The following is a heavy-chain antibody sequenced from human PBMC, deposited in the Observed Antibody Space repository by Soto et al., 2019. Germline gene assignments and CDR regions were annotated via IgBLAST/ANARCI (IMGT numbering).Heavy chain of an antibody. CDR1: GYTFTSYG. CDR2: INADNGHT. J-gene: IGHJ4*02. D-gene: IGHD2-21*01. V-gene: IGHV1-18*01. CDR3: ARDIAYDVDY. Sequence: WASVKVSCKASGYTFTSYGISWVRQAPGQGLEWVGWINADNGHTNYAQKFQGRVTITTDTSTTTAYMDLRSLRSDDTAVYYCARDIAYDVDYWGQGTLVTVSS.